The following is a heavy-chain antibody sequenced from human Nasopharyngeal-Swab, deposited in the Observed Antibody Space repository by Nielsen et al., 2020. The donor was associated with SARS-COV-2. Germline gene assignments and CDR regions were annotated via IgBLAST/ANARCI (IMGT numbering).Heavy chain of an antibody. CDR2: ISAYNGNT. D-gene: IGHD1-26*01. CDR1: GYTFTSYG. J-gene: IGHJ4*02. Sequence: ASVKVSCKASGYTFTSYGISWVRQAPGQGLEWMGWISAYNGNTNYAQNLQGRVTMTTDTSTSTAYMELRSLRSDDTAVYYCARDREVGATTISRDYWGQGTLVTVSS. V-gene: IGHV1-18*04. CDR3: ARDREVGATTISRDY.